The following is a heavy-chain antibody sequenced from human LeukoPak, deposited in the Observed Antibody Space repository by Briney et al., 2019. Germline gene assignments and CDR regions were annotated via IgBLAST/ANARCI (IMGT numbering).Heavy chain of an antibody. Sequence: SVKVSCKASGGTSSSYAISWVRQASGQGLEWMGGIIPIFGTANYAQKFQGRVTITADESTSTAYMELSSLRSEDTAVYYCARDSEQLGSYGMDVWGQGTTVTVSS. J-gene: IGHJ6*02. CDR3: ARDSEQLGSYGMDV. V-gene: IGHV1-69*13. CDR1: GGTSSSYA. CDR2: IIPIFGTA. D-gene: IGHD6-13*01.